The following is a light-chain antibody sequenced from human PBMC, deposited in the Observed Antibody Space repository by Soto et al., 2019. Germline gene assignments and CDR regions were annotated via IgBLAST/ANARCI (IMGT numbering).Light chain of an antibody. CDR3: QQYSMSPLA. CDR1: QSVSSSY. V-gene: IGKV3-20*01. CDR2: GAS. Sequence: EIVLTQSPGTLSLSPGERATLSCRASQSVSSSYLAWYQQKPGQAPRLLIYGASSRATGIPDRFSGSGSGTDFTLTISRLEPEDFAVYYCQQYSMSPLAFGQGTRLVIK. J-gene: IGKJ5*01.